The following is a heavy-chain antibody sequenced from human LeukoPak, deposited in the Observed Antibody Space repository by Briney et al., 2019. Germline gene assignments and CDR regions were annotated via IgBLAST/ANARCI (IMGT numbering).Heavy chain of an antibody. CDR2: FDPEDGET. D-gene: IGHD3-10*01. CDR3: ARGHYASGSYTDY. CDR1: GYTLTELS. J-gene: IGHJ4*02. Sequence: ASVKVSCKVSGYTLTELSMHWVRQAPGKGLEWMGGFDPEDGETIYAQKFQGWVTMTRDTSISTAYMELSRLRSDDTAVYYCARGHYASGSYTDYWGQGTLVTVSS. V-gene: IGHV1-24*01.